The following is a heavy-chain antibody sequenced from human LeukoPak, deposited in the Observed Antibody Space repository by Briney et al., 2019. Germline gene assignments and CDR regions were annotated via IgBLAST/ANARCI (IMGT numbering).Heavy chain of an antibody. CDR1: GYTFTSYD. Sequence: GASVKVSCKASGYTFTSYDINWVRQAPGQGLEWMGWINPNTGDRGYAQKFQGRVSITSDTSISTAYMELGSPRSEDTAVYFCAGTTSLTASGYDYWGQGTLVTVSS. CDR2: INPNTGDR. CDR3: AGTTSLTASGYDY. V-gene: IGHV1-8*01. D-gene: IGHD4-17*01. J-gene: IGHJ4*02.